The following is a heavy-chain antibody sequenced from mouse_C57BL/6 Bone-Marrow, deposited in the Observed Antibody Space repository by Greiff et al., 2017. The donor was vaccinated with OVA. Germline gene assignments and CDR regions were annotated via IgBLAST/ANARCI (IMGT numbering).Heavy chain of an antibody. D-gene: IGHD2-3*01. V-gene: IGHV1-62-2*01. Sequence: QVQLQQSGAELVKPGASVKLSCKASGYTFTEYTIHWVKQRSGQGLEWIGWFYTGSGSIKYNEKFKDKATLTADKSSSTAYMELSRLTSEDSAVYFCARHEPYDHSFAYWGQGTLVTVSA. J-gene: IGHJ3*01. CDR3: ARHEPYDHSFAY. CDR2: FYTGSGSI. CDR1: GYTFTEYT.